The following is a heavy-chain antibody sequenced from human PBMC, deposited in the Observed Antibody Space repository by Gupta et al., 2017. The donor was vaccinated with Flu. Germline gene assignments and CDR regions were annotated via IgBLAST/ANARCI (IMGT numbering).Heavy chain of an antibody. CDR1: GFTVSSNY. D-gene: IGHD1-26*01. CDR2: IYSGGST. Sequence: EVQLVESGGGLVQPGGSLRLSCAASGFTVSSNYMSWVRQAPGKGLEWVSVIYSGGSTYYADSVKGRFTISRDNSKNTLYLQMNSLRAEDTAVYYCARDSRGYSGSYSPSWGQGTLVTVSS. V-gene: IGHV3-66*02. CDR3: ARDSRGYSGSYSPS. J-gene: IGHJ4*02.